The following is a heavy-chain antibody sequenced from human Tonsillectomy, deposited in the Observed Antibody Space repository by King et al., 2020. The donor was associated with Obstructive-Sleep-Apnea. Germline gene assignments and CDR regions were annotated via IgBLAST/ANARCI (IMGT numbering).Heavy chain of an antibody. J-gene: IGHJ6*02. Sequence: VQLVESGGGVDQPGRSLRLSCAVSGFTFSSYAMHWVRQAPGKGLEWVAVISYDGSNKYYADSVKGRFTISRDNSKNTLYLQMNSLRAEETAGYYGAKDKGDIWSGYTPTLGYYYGMDVWGQGTTVTVSS. CDR2: ISYDGSNK. CDR1: GFTFSSYA. D-gene: IGHD3-3*01. V-gene: IGHV3-30*04. CDR3: AKDKGDIWSGYTPTLGYYYGMDV.